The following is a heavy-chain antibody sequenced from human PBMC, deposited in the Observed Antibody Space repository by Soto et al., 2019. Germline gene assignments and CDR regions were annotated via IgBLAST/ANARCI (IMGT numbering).Heavy chain of an antibody. CDR1: GGTFSSYA. CDR3: ASYYDILTGYPTTHGMDV. D-gene: IGHD3-9*01. Sequence: SVKVSCKASGGTFSSYAISWVRQAPGQGLEWMGGIIPIFGTANYAQKFQGRVTITADESTSTAYMELSSLRSEDTAVYYCASYYDILTGYPTTHGMDVWSQGTTVTVSS. V-gene: IGHV1-69*13. CDR2: IIPIFGTA. J-gene: IGHJ6*02.